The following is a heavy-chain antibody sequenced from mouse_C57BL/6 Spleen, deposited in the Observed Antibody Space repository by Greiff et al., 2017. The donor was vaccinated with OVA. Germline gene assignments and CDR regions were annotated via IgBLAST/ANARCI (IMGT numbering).Heavy chain of an antibody. Sequence: QVQLQQSGPELVKPGASVKISCKASGYAFSSSWMNWVKQRPGKGLEWIGRIYPGDGDTNYNGKFKGKATLTADKSSSTAYMQLSSLTSEDSAVYFCAREYDYYAMDYWGQGTSVTVSS. CDR3: AREYDYYAMDY. J-gene: IGHJ4*01. D-gene: IGHD2-10*02. V-gene: IGHV1-82*01. CDR2: IYPGDGDT. CDR1: GYAFSSSW.